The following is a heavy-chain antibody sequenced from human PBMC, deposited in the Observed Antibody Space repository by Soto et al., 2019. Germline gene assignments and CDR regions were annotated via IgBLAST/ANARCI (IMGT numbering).Heavy chain of an antibody. V-gene: IGHV3-23*01. CDR3: ARDRSYSLDV. J-gene: IGHJ6*02. CDR2: ISGSSGNST. CDR1: GFTFSDYA. Sequence: PGGSLRLSCAASGFTFSDYAMNWVRQAPGKGLEWVSFISGSSGNSTNYADFVKGRFTIARDNAKNTVYLQMNSLRAEDTAVYYCARDRSYSLDVWGQGTTVTVSS.